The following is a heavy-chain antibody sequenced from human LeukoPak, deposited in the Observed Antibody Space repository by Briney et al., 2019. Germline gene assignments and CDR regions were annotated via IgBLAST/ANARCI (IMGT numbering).Heavy chain of an antibody. CDR1: GFNFSGYS. D-gene: IGHD6-13*01. Sequence: GGSLRLSCAAPGFNFSGYSMNWVRQAPGKGLEWVSYINSGSSAIYYADSVKGRFTISRDSAKNSLYLQMNSLRAEDTALYYCAKDSTYSSSLHGWFDPWGQGTLVTVSS. CDR3: AKDSTYSSSLHGWFDP. J-gene: IGHJ5*02. V-gene: IGHV3-48*04. CDR2: INSGSSAI.